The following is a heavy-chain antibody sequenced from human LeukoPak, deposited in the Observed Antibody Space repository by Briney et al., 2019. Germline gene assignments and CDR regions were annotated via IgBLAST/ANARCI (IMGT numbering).Heavy chain of an antibody. Sequence: PGGSLRLSWAPSGFTFSSYWRSWVAQAPGRGREGVANINKDGSEKYYVDSVKGRFTISRDNAKNSLYLQMNSLRAEDTAVYYCARANYDFGPGLYYFDYWGQGTLVTVSS. CDR2: INKDGSEK. CDR1: GFTFSSYW. D-gene: IGHD3-3*01. J-gene: IGHJ4*02. V-gene: IGHV3-7*01. CDR3: ARANYDFGPGLYYFDY.